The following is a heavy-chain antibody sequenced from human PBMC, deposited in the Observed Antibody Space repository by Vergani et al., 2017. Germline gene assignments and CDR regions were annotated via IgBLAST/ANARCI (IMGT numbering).Heavy chain of an antibody. CDR2: INPSGST. D-gene: IGHD1-14*01. V-gene: IGHV4-34*01. J-gene: IGHJ4*02. Sequence: QVQLQQWGAGLLKPSETLSLTCAVYGGSFSGYYWSWIRHPPGKGLEWIGEINPSGSTNYNPSLKSRVTISVDTSKNQFSLKLGAVTAADTAVYYCARGLSTGAAASSYFDYWGQGTLVTVSS. CDR3: ARGLSTGAAASSYFDY. CDR1: GGSFSGYY.